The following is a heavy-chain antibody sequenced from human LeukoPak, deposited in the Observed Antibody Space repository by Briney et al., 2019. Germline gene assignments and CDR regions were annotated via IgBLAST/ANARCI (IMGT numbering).Heavy chain of an antibody. J-gene: IGHJ4*02. CDR2: IYSGGST. Sequence: GGSLRLSCAASGFTVSSNYMSWVRQAPGKGLEWVSVIYSGGSTYYADSVKGRFTISRDNPKNTLYLQMNSLRAEDTAVYYCARGSYYYDSSGYYYVHYYFDYWGQGTLVTVSS. D-gene: IGHD3-22*01. CDR1: GFTVSSNY. CDR3: ARGSYYYDSSGYYYVHYYFDY. V-gene: IGHV3-66*01.